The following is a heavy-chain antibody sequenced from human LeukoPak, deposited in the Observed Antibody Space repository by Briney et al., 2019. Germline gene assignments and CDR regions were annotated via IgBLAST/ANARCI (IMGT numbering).Heavy chain of an antibody. V-gene: IGHV3-15*01. CDR1: GVTVSNAW. J-gene: IGHJ4*02. Sequence: PGGSLRLSCAASGVTVSNAWMSWVRQASGKGLEWVGRISAGGTTDYAAPVKGRFSISRDESKNTLYLQMSSLKTEDTAVYYCTTAPTRNWLPYFEYWGLGTLVTVSS. CDR3: TTAPTRNWLPYFEY. CDR2: ISAGGTT. D-gene: IGHD5-12*01.